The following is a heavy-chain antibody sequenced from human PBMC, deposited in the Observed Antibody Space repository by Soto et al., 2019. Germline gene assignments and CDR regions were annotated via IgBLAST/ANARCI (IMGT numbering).Heavy chain of an antibody. V-gene: IGHV4-31*03. CDR2: IYYSGST. Sequence: PSETLSLTCTVSGGSISSGGYYWSWIRQHPGKGLEWIGYIYYSGSTYYNPSLKSRVTISVDTSKNQFSLKLSSVTAADTAVYYCAKGGSGSYSNAFDIWGQGTMVTVSS. J-gene: IGHJ3*02. CDR1: GGSISSGGYY. D-gene: IGHD3-10*01. CDR3: AKGGSGSYSNAFDI.